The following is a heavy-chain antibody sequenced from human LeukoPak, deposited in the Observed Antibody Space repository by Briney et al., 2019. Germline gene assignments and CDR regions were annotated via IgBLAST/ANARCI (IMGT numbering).Heavy chain of an antibody. J-gene: IGHJ6*03. CDR1: GYRFTNYW. D-gene: IGHD3-10*01. V-gene: IGHV5-51*01. CDR2: IYSGDYDT. CDR3: ARHRGPHVPMSYYYYMDV. Sequence: GESLKISCKASGYRFTNYWIGWVRQMPGKGLEWMGIIYSGDYDTRYSPSFQGQVTISADKSINTAYLQWSSLQASDTAMYYCARHRGPHVPMSYYYYMDVWGKGTTVTVSS.